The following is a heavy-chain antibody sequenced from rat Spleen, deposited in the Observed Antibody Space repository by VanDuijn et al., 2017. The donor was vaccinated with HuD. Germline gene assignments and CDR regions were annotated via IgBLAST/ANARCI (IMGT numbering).Heavy chain of an antibody. CDR1: GFTFNDHF. V-gene: IGHV5-25*01. D-gene: IGHD1-11*01. Sequence: EVQLAESGGGLVQPGRSLTLSCAASGFTFNDHFMAWVRQAPTKGLEWVATISPSGGSTYNRDSMKGRFTVSRDNAKRTLYLQMYSLRSEDTATYYCARHWGYTDDFDYWGQGVMVTVSS. CDR2: ISPSGGST. J-gene: IGHJ2*01. CDR3: ARHWGYTDDFDY.